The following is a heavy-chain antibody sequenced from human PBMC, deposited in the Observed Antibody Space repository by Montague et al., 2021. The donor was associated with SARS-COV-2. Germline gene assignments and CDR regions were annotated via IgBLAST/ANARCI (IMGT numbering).Heavy chain of an antibody. J-gene: IGHJ6*02. V-gene: IGHV4-39*07. CDR2: IYYSGST. D-gene: IGHD6-13*01. Sequence: SETLSLTCTVSGGSISSSSYYWGWIRQPPGKGLEWIGSIYYSGSTYYNPTIQSRVTISVDTSKNQFSLKLSSVTAADTAVYYCARVGRQQLVRLSGMDVWGQGTTVTVSS. CDR1: GGSISSSSYY. CDR3: ARVGRQQLVRLSGMDV.